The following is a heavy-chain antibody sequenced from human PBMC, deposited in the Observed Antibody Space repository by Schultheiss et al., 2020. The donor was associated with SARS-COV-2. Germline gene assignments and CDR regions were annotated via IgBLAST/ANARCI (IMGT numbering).Heavy chain of an antibody. Sequence: SETLSLTCAVSGGSISSSNWWSWVRQPPGKGLEWIGEIYHSGSTNYNPSLKSRVTISVDKSKNQFSLKLSSVTAADTAVYYCARLYYDFWSGYSQDYYYGMDVWGQGTTVTVSS. V-gene: IGHV4-4*02. CDR1: GGSISSSNW. CDR2: IYHSGST. D-gene: IGHD3-3*01. J-gene: IGHJ6*02. CDR3: ARLYYDFWSGYSQDYYYGMDV.